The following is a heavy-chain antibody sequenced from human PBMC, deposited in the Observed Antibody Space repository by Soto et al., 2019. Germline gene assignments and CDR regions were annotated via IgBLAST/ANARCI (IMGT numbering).Heavy chain of an antibody. CDR3: ARNYRDYDY. CDR2: IYYSGST. J-gene: IGHJ4*02. Sequence: AXXTLSLPYTVSGGSIRSYYWGWIRQPPGKGLEWIGYIYYSGSTNYNPSLKSRVTISVDTSKNQFSLKMSSVTAADTAVYYCARNYRDYDYWGQGTLVTVSS. D-gene: IGHD4-17*01. V-gene: IGHV4-59*08. CDR1: GGSIRSYY.